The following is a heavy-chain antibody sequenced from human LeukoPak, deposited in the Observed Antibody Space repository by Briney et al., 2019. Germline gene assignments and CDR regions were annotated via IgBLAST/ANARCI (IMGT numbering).Heavy chain of an antibody. CDR2: INSDGSTT. Sequence: PGPSLRIACAPLGCTVIIQWLNCLLQDPGNRLLWVSRINSDGSTTNYADSVKGRFTISRDNAKNMVYLQMNSLRAEDTAVYYCVRGKYIQDYWGQGTLVTVSS. CDR1: GCTVIIQW. V-gene: IGHV3-74*01. CDR3: VRGKYIQDY. D-gene: IGHD3-10*01. J-gene: IGHJ4*02.